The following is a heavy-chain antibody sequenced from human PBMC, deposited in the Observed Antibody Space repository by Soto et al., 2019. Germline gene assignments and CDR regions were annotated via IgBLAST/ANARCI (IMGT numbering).Heavy chain of an antibody. Sequence: EVRLLESGGGLVQPGGSLRLSCAASGFTFSSYAMSWVRQAPGKGLEWVSAISGSGGSTYYADSVKGRFTISRDNSKNTLYPQMNSLRAEDTAVYYCAKAGGPYCSGGTCYADFWGQGTLVTVSS. V-gene: IGHV3-23*01. CDR2: ISGSGGST. CDR3: AKAGGPYCSGGTCYADF. D-gene: IGHD2-15*01. J-gene: IGHJ4*02. CDR1: GFTFSSYA.